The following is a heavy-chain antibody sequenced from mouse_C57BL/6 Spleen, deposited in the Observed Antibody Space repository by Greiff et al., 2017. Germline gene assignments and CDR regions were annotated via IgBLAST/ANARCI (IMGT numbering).Heavy chain of an antibody. CDR3: AREEGSRRGDYYAMDY. D-gene: IGHD2-4*01. Sequence: QVQLQQPGAELVRPGSSVKLSCKASGYTFTSYWMHWVKQRPIQGLEWIGNIDPSDSETHYNQKFKDKATLTVDKSSSTAYMQLSSLTSEDSAVYYCAREEGSRRGDYYAMDYWGQGTSVTVSS. CDR1: GYTFTSYW. J-gene: IGHJ4*01. CDR2: IDPSDSET. V-gene: IGHV1-52*01.